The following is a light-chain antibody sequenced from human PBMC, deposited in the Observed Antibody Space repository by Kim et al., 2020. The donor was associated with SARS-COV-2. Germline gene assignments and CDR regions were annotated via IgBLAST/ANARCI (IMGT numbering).Light chain of an antibody. Sequence: GQSRTISCTGTSSDGGSYNLVSWYQQHPGKAPKLMIYEVSKRPSGVSNRFSGSKSGNTASLTISGLQAEDEADYYCCSYAGSSTWVFGGGTQLTVL. CDR3: CSYAGSSTWV. CDR2: EVS. V-gene: IGLV2-23*02. CDR1: SSDGGSYNL. J-gene: IGLJ3*02.